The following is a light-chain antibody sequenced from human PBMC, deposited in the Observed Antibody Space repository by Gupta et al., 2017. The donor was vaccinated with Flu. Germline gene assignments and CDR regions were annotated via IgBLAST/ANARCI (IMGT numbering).Light chain of an antibody. V-gene: IGLV1-51*01. Sequence: VTISCSGNSSNIGSNHVSWYQQVPGTAPKLHIYDNNKRPSGIPDRFSGSKSGTSATLGITGLQTGDEADYYCGTWDSSLSVVVFGGGTKLTVV. CDR1: SSNIGSNH. J-gene: IGLJ2*01. CDR3: GTWDSSLSVVV. CDR2: DNN.